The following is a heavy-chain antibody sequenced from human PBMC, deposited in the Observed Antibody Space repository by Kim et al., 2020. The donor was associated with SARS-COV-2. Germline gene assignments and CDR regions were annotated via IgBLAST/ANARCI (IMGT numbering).Heavy chain of an antibody. CDR3: AKDGPDGKIIGDAFDM. CDR1: EFTLSNYG. D-gene: IGHD3-3*01. V-gene: IGHV3-23*01. J-gene: IGHJ3*02. CDR2: INIFDKT. Sequence: GGSLRLSCGASEFTLSNYGMSWVRQAPGKGLEWLSGINIFDKTFYADSVKGRFTISRDNSKNMVFLQMSSLRVDDTAVYYCAKDGPDGKIIGDAFDMWGQGTTVTVSS.